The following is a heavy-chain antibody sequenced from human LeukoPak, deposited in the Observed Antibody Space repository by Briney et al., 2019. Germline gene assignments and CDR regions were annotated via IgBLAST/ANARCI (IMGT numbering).Heavy chain of an antibody. V-gene: IGHV4-59*08. D-gene: IGHD3-3*01. Sequence: SETLSLTCTVSGGSISSYDWSWIRQPPGKGLEWIGYIYYSGGTNSNPSLKSRVTISVDTSKNQFSLKLSSVTAADTAVYYCARQDWSPNWFDPWGQGTLVTVSS. J-gene: IGHJ5*02. CDR3: ARQDWSPNWFDP. CDR2: IYYSGGT. CDR1: GGSISSYD.